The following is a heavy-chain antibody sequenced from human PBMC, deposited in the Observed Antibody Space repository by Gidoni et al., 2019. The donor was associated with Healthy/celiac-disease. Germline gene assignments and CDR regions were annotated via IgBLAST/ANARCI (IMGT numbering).Heavy chain of an antibody. J-gene: IGHJ5*02. CDR2: ISGSGGST. Sequence: EVQLLESGGGLVPPGGSLRLFCAASGSSFSSYDMSWVRQVPGKGLEWVSAISGSGGSTYYADSVKGRFTISRDNSKNTLYLQMNSLRAEDTAVYYCAKADCSGGSCYSSPWGQGTLVTVSS. CDR3: AKADCSGGSCYSSP. V-gene: IGHV3-23*01. D-gene: IGHD2-15*01. CDR1: GSSFSSYD.